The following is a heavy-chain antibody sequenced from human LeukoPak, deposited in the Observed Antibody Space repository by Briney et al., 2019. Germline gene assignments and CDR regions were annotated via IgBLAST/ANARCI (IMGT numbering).Heavy chain of an antibody. J-gene: IGHJ4*02. CDR2: IGTSGDT. CDR1: GFTFSSYD. V-gene: IGHV3-13*04. D-gene: IGHD6-19*01. CDR3: LRVGSSGWPNYFDS. Sequence: GGSLRLSCAASGFTFSSYDMHWVRQATGKGLEWVSVIGTSGDTYYAGSVKGRFTISRENAKNSLYLQMNSLTAGDTAVYFCLRVGSSGWPNYFDSWGQGTLVTVSS.